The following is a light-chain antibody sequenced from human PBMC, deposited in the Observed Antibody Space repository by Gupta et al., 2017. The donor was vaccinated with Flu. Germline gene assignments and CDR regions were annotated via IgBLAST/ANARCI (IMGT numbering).Light chain of an antibody. Sequence: FMLTQPHSVSASPGKTATISCTRTSGSIASNFVQWYQHRPGRAPRIMIYENNQRASGVPDRFSGSIDRSSNSAALIISGLKTDDEADYYCESDDRSNVVFGGGTKMTVL. CDR2: ENN. V-gene: IGLV6-57*03. CDR1: SGSIASNF. CDR3: ESDDRSNVV. J-gene: IGLJ3*02.